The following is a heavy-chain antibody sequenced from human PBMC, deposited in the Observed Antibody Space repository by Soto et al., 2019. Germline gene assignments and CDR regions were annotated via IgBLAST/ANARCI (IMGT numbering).Heavy chain of an antibody. CDR2: INPSGGST. CDR1: GYTFTSYY. Sequence: ASVKVSCKASGYTFTSYYMHWVRQAPGQGLEWMGIINPSGGSTSYAQKFQGRVTMTRDTSTSTVYMELSSLRSEDTAVYYCARGGLIIVVGAGDAFDIWGQGTMVTVSS. CDR3: ARGGLIIVVGAGDAFDI. D-gene: IGHD2-15*01. V-gene: IGHV1-46*01. J-gene: IGHJ3*02.